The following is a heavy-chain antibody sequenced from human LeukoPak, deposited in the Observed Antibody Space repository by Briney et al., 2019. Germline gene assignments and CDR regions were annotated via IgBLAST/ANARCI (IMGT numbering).Heavy chain of an antibody. D-gene: IGHD5-18*01. V-gene: IGHV3-53*01. J-gene: IGHJ4*02. CDR3: ARTSGYSYGYEFDY. CDR1: GFTFDDYT. CDR2: IYSGGST. Sequence: GGSLRLSCAASGFTFDDYTMHWVRQAPGKGLEWVSVIYSGGSTYYADSVKGRFTISRDNSKNTLYLQMNSLRAEDTAVYYCARTSGYSYGYEFDYWGQGTLVTVSS.